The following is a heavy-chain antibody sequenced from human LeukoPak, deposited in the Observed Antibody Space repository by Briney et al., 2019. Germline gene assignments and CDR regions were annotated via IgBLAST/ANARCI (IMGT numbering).Heavy chain of an antibody. CDR3: ARDNSVGDNAWWFDP. V-gene: IGHV1-2*02. J-gene: IGHJ5*02. D-gene: IGHD1-26*01. CDR2: INPNSGGT. Sequence: ASVKVSCKASGYTFTGYYMHWVRQTPGQGLEWMGWINPNSGGTNYAQKFQGRVTMTRDMSTSTDYMELSSLRSEDTAIYYCARDNSVGDNAWWFDPWGQGTLVTVSS. CDR1: GYTFTGYY.